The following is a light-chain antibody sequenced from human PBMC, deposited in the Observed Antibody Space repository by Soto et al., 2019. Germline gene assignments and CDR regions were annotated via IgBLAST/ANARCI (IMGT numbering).Light chain of an antibody. J-gene: IGLJ1*01. Sequence: QSALAQPASVSGSPEQSVTISCTGTSSDVGTYNLVSWYQQHPGKAPKLIIYEVAERPSGVSNRFSGSKFGNTASLTISGLLPEDEADYYCCSYGGSSALPYVFGAGTKLTVL. CDR3: CSYGGSSALPYV. CDR1: SSDVGTYNL. V-gene: IGLV2-23*02. CDR2: EVA.